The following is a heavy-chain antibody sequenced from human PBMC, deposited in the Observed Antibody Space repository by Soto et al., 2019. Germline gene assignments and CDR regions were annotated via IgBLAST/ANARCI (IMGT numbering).Heavy chain of an antibody. V-gene: IGHV3-23*01. CDR1: GFAFSTFA. CDR2: ISVSGNNA. CDR3: ARDQLRPGILYSLGVLLPEYGL. Sequence: GGSLRLSCAASGFAFSTFAMTWVRQAPGKGLEWVAAISVSGNNAYYADSVKGRFTVSRDNSQNSVFLQMSSLRADDTAVYYCARDQLRPGILYSLGVLLPEYGLWGQGTLVTVSS. J-gene: IGHJ4*02. D-gene: IGHD3-22*01.